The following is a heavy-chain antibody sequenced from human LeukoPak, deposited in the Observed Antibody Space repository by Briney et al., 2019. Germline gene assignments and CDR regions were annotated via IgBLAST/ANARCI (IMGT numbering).Heavy chain of an antibody. CDR3: AKDLFWSEGVLWFGELLSLNYYYGMDV. V-gene: IGHV3-23*01. D-gene: IGHD3-10*01. CDR2: ISGSGGST. CDR1: GFTFSSYS. Sequence: PGGSLRLSCAASGFTFSSYSMTWVRQAPGKGLEWVSAISGSGGSTYYADSVKGRFTISRDNSKNTLYLQMNSLRAEDTAVYYCAKDLFWSEGVLWFGELLSLNYYYGMDVWGQGTTVTVSS. J-gene: IGHJ6*02.